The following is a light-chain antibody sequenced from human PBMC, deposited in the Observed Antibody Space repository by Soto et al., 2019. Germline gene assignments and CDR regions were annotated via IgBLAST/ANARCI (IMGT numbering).Light chain of an antibody. CDR2: DAS. CDR3: QQFHDLPIT. Sequence: MEMTQSASSLSATVGERVTMTCKASQDIKKNVNWYQQKPGKVPKVLIYDASTLETGVPSRFSGSGSETEFTLTISSLQSEDIATYFCQQFHDLPITFGQGTRLEIK. J-gene: IGKJ5*01. CDR1: QDIKKN. V-gene: IGKV1-33*01.